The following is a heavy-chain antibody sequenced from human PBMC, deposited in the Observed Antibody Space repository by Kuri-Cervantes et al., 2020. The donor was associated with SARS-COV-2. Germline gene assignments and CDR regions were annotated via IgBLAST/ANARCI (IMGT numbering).Heavy chain of an antibody. Sequence: GESLKISCAASGFTFSSYGMHWVRQAPGKGLEWVAVISYDGSNKYYADSVKGRFTISRDNSKNTLYLQMNSLRAEDTAVYYCARIPSTIFGVVIGGLDVWGKGTAVTVSS. CDR1: GFTFSSYG. J-gene: IGHJ6*04. D-gene: IGHD3-3*01. CDR3: ARIPSTIFGVVIGGLDV. V-gene: IGHV3-30*03. CDR2: ISYDGSNK.